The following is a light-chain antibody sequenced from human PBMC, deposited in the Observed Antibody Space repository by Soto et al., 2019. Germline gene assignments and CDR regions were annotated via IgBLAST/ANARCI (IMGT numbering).Light chain of an antibody. CDR1: QSISSY. V-gene: IGKV1-39*01. CDR3: QQIYSSVS. CDR2: AAS. J-gene: IGKJ4*01. Sequence: DIQMTQSPSSLSASVGDRVTITCRASQSISSYLNWYQQKPGKAPKLLIYAASSLQSGVPSRFSGSGCGTEFTNSISMLQPEEFATYFCQQIYSSVSFGGGTNVEIK.